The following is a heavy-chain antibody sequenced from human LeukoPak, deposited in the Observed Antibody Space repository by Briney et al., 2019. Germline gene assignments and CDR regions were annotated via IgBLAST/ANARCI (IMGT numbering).Heavy chain of an antibody. J-gene: IGHJ5*02. Sequence: SVKVSCXASGGTFSSYAISWVRQALGQGLEWMGRIIPIFGTANYAQKFQGRVTITTDESTSTAYMELSSLRSEDTAVYYCASSVPAAVTFDPWGQGTLVTVSS. CDR3: ASSVPAAVTFDP. CDR1: GGTFSSYA. V-gene: IGHV1-69*05. CDR2: IIPIFGTA. D-gene: IGHD2-2*01.